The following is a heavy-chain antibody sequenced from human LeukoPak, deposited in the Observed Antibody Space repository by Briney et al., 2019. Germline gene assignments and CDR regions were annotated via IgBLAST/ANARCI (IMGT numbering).Heavy chain of an antibody. CDR1: GYTFTGYY. D-gene: IGHD4-23*01. CDR3: ARGMTTLAPPPGY. Sequence: ASVKVSCKASGYTFTGYYMHWVRQAPGQGLEWVGWINPNSGGTNYPQQIQGRVTMTKNTSISTAYMQLSRLSSDPTPVYYCARGMTTLAPPPGYWGQGTLVTVS. V-gene: IGHV1-2*02. CDR2: INPNSGGT. J-gene: IGHJ4*02.